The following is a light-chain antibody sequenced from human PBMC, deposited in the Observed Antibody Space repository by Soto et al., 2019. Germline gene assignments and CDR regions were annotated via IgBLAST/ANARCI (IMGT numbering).Light chain of an antibody. CDR3: GSYTSATTWV. Sequence: QSALTQPRSVSGSPGQSVTISCTGTSSDVGGYNYVSWYQQLPGKAPTLIIYRVINRPSGISDRFSGSKSGNSASLSISGLQPEDEASYFCGSYTSATTWVFGGGTKLTVL. CDR2: RVI. V-gene: IGLV2-11*01. J-gene: IGLJ3*02. CDR1: SSDVGGYNY.